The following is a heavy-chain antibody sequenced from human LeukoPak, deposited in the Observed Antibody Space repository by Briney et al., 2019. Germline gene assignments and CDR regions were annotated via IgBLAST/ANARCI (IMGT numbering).Heavy chain of an antibody. CDR3: ATYSSPYYYYYYGMDV. Sequence: SETLSLTCTVSGGSISSYYWSWIRQPPGKGLEWIGEINHSGSTNYNPSLKSRVTISVDTSKNQFSLKLSSVTAADTAVYYCATYSSPYYYYYYGMDVWGQGTTVTVSS. J-gene: IGHJ6*02. D-gene: IGHD4-11*01. CDR1: GGSISSYY. CDR2: INHSGST. V-gene: IGHV4-34*01.